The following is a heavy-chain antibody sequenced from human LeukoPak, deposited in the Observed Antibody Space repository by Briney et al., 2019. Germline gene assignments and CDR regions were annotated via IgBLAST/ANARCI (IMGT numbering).Heavy chain of an antibody. D-gene: IGHD3-9*01. V-gene: IGHV1-8*01. CDR3: ARGPERYFDWIYYMDV. CDR1: GYTFTSYD. J-gene: IGHJ6*03. Sequence: ASVKVSCKASGYTFTSYDINWVRQATGQGLEWMGWMNPNSGNTGYAQKFQGRVTMTRNTSISTAYMELSSLRSEDTAVYYCARGPERYFDWIYYMDVWGKGTTVTISS. CDR2: MNPNSGNT.